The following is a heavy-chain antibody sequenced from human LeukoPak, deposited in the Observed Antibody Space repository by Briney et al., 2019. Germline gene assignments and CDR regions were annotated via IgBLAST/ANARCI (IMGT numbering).Heavy chain of an antibody. J-gene: IGHJ5*02. Sequence: GGSLRLSCAASGFTFNNAWMSWVRQAPGKGLEWVGRIQSKTDGGTTDYAAPVKGRFTISRDDSKNTLYLQMNSLKTEVTAVYYCKSYARITVAGNWFDPWGQGTLVTVSS. CDR2: IQSKTDGGTT. D-gene: IGHD6-19*01. V-gene: IGHV3-15*01. CDR3: KSYARITVAGNWFDP. CDR1: GFTFNNAW.